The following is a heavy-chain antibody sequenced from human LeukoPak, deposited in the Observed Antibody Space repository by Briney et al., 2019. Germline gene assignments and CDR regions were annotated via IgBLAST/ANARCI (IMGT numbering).Heavy chain of an antibody. V-gene: IGHV4-38-2*02. CDR2: IYYSGST. Sequence: PSETLSLTCNVSGFSISSGYYWGWIRQPPGKGLEWIGSIYYSGSTYYNPSLKSRVTISVDTSKNQFSLKLSSVTAADTAVYYCARVLDSYSSGWGIDYWGQGTLVTVSS. CDR1: GFSISSGYY. J-gene: IGHJ4*02. CDR3: ARVLDSYSSGWGIDY. D-gene: IGHD6-19*01.